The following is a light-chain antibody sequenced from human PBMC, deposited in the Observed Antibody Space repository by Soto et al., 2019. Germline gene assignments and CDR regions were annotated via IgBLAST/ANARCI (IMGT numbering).Light chain of an antibody. V-gene: IGLV2-14*01. J-gene: IGLJ1*01. CDR3: SSYTSSSIDYV. CDR1: SSDVGGYNY. Sequence: QSALTQPASVSGSPGQSITISCTGTSSDVGGYNYVSWYQQHQGQAPKIMIYEVSNRPSGVSNRFAGSKSGNTASLPISGLQAEDEADYYCSSYTSSSIDYVFGAGTKLTVL. CDR2: EVS.